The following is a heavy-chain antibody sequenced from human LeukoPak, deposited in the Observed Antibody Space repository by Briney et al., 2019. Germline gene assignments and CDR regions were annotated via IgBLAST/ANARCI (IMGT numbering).Heavy chain of an antibody. V-gene: IGHV1-3*01. CDR2: INAGNGNT. J-gene: IGHJ6*02. CDR1: GYTFTSYA. D-gene: IGHD2-15*01. Sequence: ASVKVSCKASGYTFTSYAMHWVRQAPGQRLEWMGWINAGNGNTKYSQKFQGRVTITRDTSVSTAYMELSSLRSEDTAVYYCAILGEYCSGGSCSLGYYYGMDVWGQGTTVTVSS. CDR3: AILGEYCSGGSCSLGYYYGMDV.